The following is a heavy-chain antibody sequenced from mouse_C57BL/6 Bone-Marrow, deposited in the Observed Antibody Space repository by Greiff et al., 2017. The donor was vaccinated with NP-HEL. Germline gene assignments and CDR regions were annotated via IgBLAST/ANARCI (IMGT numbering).Heavy chain of an antibody. J-gene: IGHJ1*03. CDR3: ARSYYSNYWYFDV. V-gene: IGHV14-2*01. D-gene: IGHD2-5*01. CDR2: IDPEDGET. Sequence: VHVKQSGAELVKPGASVKLSCTASGFNIKDYYMHWVKQRTEQGLEWIGRIDPEDGETKYAPKFQGKATITADTSSNTAYLQLSSLTSEDTAVYYCARSYYSNYWYFDVWGTGTTVTVSS. CDR1: GFNIKDYY.